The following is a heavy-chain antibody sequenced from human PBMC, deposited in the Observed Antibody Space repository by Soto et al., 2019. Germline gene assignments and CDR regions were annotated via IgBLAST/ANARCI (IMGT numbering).Heavy chain of an antibody. D-gene: IGHD4-17*01. CDR3: VKQMTTWTDSFFDF. Sequence: PGGSLRFSCVASEFSFSRYAMTWIRQAAGKGLQWVAGLGPDGRNTFYGESVRGRFTISRDNSRNTLYLQMSSLRAEDTAVYFCVKQMTTWTDSFFDFWGQGSQVTVSS. CDR1: EFSFSRYA. J-gene: IGHJ4*02. CDR2: LGPDGRNT. V-gene: IGHV3-23*01.